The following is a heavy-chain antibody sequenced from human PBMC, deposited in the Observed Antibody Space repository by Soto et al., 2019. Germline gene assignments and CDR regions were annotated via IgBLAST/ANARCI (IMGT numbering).Heavy chain of an antibody. J-gene: IGHJ5*02. CDR3: ARVGYCSGGSCFRAHKDRNWFDP. Sequence: SETLSLTCTVSGGSISSYYWSWIRQPPGKGLEWIGYIYYSGSTNYNPSLKSRVTISVDTSKNQFSLKLSSVTAADTAVYYCARVGYCSGGSCFRAHKDRNWFDPWGQGTLVTVSS. CDR2: IYYSGST. CDR1: GGSISSYY. V-gene: IGHV4-59*01. D-gene: IGHD2-15*01.